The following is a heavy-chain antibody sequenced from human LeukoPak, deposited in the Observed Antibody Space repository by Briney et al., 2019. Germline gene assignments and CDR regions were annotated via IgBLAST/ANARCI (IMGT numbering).Heavy chain of an antibody. Sequence: GGSLRLSCAASGFTFSSYWMSWVRQAPGKGLEWVANIKQDGSEKYYVDSVKGRFTISRDNAKNSLYLRMNSLRAEDTAVYYCARQAVPAAIPHNWFDPWGQGTLVTVSS. CDR3: ARQAVPAAIPHNWFDP. CDR1: GFTFSSYW. V-gene: IGHV3-7*01. D-gene: IGHD2-2*01. CDR2: IKQDGSEK. J-gene: IGHJ5*02.